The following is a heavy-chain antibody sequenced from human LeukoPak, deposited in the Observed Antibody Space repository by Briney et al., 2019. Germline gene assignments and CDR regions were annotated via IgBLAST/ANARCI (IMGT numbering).Heavy chain of an antibody. CDR3: ARDGGPEWFRPYYYYYYGMDV. D-gene: IGHD3-3*01. Sequence: SETLSLTCTVSGGSISSYYWSWIRQPPGKGLEWIGYIYYSGSTNYNPSLKSRVTISVDTSKNQFSPKLSSVTAADTAVYYCARDGGPEWFRPYYYYYYGMDVWGQGTTVTVSS. V-gene: IGHV4-59*01. CDR1: GGSISSYY. J-gene: IGHJ6*02. CDR2: IYYSGST.